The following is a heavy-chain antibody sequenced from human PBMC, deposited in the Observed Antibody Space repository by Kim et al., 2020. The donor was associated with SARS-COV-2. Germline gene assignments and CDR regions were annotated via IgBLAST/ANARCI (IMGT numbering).Heavy chain of an antibody. Sequence: ASVKVSCKDSGYTFTSYAMNWVRQAPGQGLEWMGWINTNTGNPTYAQGFTGRFVFSLDTSVSTAYLQISSLKAEDTAVYYCARDEEMLYSSSSAVDYGGQGTLGTVSS. J-gene: IGHJ4*02. CDR2: INTNTGNP. V-gene: IGHV7-4-1*02. CDR1: GYTFTSYA. CDR3: ARDEEMLYSSSSAVDY. D-gene: IGHD6-6*01.